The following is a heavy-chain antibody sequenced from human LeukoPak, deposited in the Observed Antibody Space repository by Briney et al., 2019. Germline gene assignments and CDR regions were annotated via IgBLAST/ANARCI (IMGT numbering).Heavy chain of an antibody. CDR3: ATSHDSAGND. J-gene: IGHJ4*02. D-gene: IGHD2-15*01. CDR2: IRHDGNAK. Sequence: GSLRLSCTASGFAFSDFWMSWVRQAPGKGLEWVANIRHDGNAKNYVPSVRGRFTISRDNAKNSLYLQMNSLTVEDTAVYYCATSHDSAGNDWGQGTLVTVSS. CDR1: GFAFSDFW. V-gene: IGHV3-7*01.